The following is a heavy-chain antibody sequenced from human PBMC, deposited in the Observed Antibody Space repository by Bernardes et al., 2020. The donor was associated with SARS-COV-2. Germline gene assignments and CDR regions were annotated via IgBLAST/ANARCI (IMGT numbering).Heavy chain of an antibody. Sequence: GGSLRLSCAASGFTFSSYSMNWVRQAPGKGLEWVSYISSSSSTIYYADSVKGRFTISRDNAKNSLYLQMNSLRDEDTAVYYCARADHYYDSSGYYFFPDYWGQGTLVTVSS. D-gene: IGHD3-22*01. CDR3: ARADHYYDSSGYYFFPDY. CDR2: ISSSSSTI. CDR1: GFTFSSYS. J-gene: IGHJ4*02. V-gene: IGHV3-48*02.